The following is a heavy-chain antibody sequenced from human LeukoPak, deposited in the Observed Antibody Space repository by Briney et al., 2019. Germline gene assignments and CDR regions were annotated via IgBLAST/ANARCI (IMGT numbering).Heavy chain of an antibody. J-gene: IGHJ4*02. CDR1: GFPFSDYY. Sequence: GGSLRLSCAASGFPFSDYYMSWIRQAPGKGLEWVSYISDSGNTIYYADSVKGRFTISRDNAKNSLFLQMNSLRAEDTAVYYCARDSSTYAGPPDYWGQGTLVTVSS. D-gene: IGHD2-2*01. CDR2: ISDSGNTI. V-gene: IGHV3-11*04. CDR3: ARDSSTYAGPPDY.